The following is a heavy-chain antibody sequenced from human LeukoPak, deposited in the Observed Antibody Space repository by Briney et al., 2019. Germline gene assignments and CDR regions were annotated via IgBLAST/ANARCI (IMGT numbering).Heavy chain of an antibody. Sequence: PGGSLRLSCAASGFTFSSYSMNWVRQAPGKGLEWVSSISSSSSYTYYADSVKGRFTISRDNAKNSLYLQMNSLRAEDTAVYYCASFEGDYWGQGTLVTVSS. J-gene: IGHJ4*02. CDR2: ISSSSSYT. CDR3: ASFEGDY. CDR1: GFTFSSYS. V-gene: IGHV3-21*01.